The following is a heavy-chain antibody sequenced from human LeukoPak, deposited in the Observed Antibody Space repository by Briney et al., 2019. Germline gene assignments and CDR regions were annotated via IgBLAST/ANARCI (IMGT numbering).Heavy chain of an antibody. J-gene: IGHJ4*02. CDR1: GGSITRTNY. CDR3: SREGGPYRPLDY. Sequence: SVTLSLTCGVSGGSITRTNYWTWVGPPPGKGLEWIGEVNLQGSTNYNPSLMGRVAISVDMYENHVSLQLTSVTAADTAVYYCSREGGPYRPLDYSGQGTLVTVSS. CDR2: VNLQGST. V-gene: IGHV4-4*02.